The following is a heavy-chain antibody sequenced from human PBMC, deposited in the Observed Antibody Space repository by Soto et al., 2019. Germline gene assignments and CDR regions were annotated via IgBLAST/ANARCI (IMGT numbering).Heavy chain of an antibody. D-gene: IGHD3-9*01. V-gene: IGHV3-74*01. CDR3: AREYYGLLTGYYTDY. CDR1: GFPFSSYW. CDR2: ISGDGVTT. Sequence: EVQLVESGGDLVQRGGSLRLSCAASGFPFSSYWMHWVRHTPGKGLDWVARISGDGVTTYYADSVTGRFTVSRDNAKNNLSLQRSGLRAEDTAVYYCAREYYGLLTGYYTDYWGQGTLVSVSS. J-gene: IGHJ4*02.